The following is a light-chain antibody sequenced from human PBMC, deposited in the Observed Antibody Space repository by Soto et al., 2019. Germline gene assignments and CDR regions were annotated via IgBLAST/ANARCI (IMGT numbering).Light chain of an antibody. CDR1: QAISAW. V-gene: IGKV1-12*02. Sequence: DIQVTQSPSSVSASVGDRVTITCRTSQAISAWLAWYRQRPGKAPELLIYAASNLHIGVPSRFSGSGSGTDFTLTISSLQPEDFATYYCQQAITFPWTFGPGTRVEMK. CDR2: AAS. J-gene: IGKJ1*01. CDR3: QQAITFPWT.